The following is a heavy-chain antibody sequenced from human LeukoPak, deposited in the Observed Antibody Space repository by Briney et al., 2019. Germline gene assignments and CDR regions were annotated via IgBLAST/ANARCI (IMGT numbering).Heavy chain of an antibody. J-gene: IGHJ5*02. V-gene: IGHV4-59*01. Sequence: SETLSLTCTVSGGSISSYYWSWLRQPPGKGLEWIGYIYYSGSTNYNPSLKSRVTISVDTSKNQFSLKLSSVTAADTAVYYCARRYCSSTSCYGGGWFDPWGQGTLVTVSS. D-gene: IGHD2-2*01. CDR2: IYYSGST. CDR1: GGSISSYY. CDR3: ARRYCSSTSCYGGGWFDP.